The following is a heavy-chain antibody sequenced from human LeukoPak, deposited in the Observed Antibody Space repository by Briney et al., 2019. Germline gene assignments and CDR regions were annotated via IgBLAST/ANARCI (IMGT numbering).Heavy chain of an antibody. J-gene: IGHJ4*02. D-gene: IGHD4-17*01. Sequence: GGSLRLSCTASGFTFSSYAMHWVRQAPGKGLEYVSAISSNGGSTYYANSVKGRFTVSRDNSKNTLYLQMGSLRAEDMAVYYCARGDYGFDYWGQGTLVTVSS. CDR2: ISSNGGST. CDR3: ARGDYGFDY. CDR1: GFTFSSYA. V-gene: IGHV3-64*01.